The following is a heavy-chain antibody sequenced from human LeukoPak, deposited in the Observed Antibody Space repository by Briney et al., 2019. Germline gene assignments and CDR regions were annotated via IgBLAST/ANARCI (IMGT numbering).Heavy chain of an antibody. CDR3: AREYDFWTGTDFSRGWLDP. Sequence: TPSETLSLTCTISGVSINDHHWAWIRQSAGKGLEWIGHIYISGTTDYNPSLRSRVTISLDMSKNSFSLRLNSVTAADTAIYFCAREYDFWTGTDFSRGWLDPWGQGILVTVSS. CDR2: IYISGTT. V-gene: IGHV4-4*07. CDR1: GVSINDHH. D-gene: IGHD3-3*01. J-gene: IGHJ5*02.